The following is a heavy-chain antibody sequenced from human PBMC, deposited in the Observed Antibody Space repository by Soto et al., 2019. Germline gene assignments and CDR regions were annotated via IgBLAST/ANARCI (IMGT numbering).Heavy chain of an antibody. D-gene: IGHD2-15*01. J-gene: IGHJ6*03. Sequence: QVKLVQSGAEVKKPGSSVKVSCKASGGTFSSYTISGVRQAPGQGLEWMGRIIPILGIANYAQKFQGRVTITADKSTSTAYMELSSLRSEDTAVYYCARDLSCSGGSCYSNYYYYYMDVWGKGTTVTVSS. CDR2: IIPILGIA. V-gene: IGHV1-69*08. CDR3: ARDLSCSGGSCYSNYYYYYMDV. CDR1: GGTFSSYT.